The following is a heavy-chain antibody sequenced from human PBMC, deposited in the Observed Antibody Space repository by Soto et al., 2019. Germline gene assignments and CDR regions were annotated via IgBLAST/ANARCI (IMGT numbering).Heavy chain of an antibody. V-gene: IGHV4-30-4*01. CDR3: ARDLRQLLRQGSYYYGMDV. CDR1: GGSISSGDYY. D-gene: IGHD2-2*01. Sequence: KPSETLSLTCTDSGGSISSGDYYWSWIRQPPGKGLEWIGYIYYSGSTYYNLSLKSRVTISVDTSKNQFSLKLSSVTAADTAVYYCARDLRQLLRQGSYYYGMDVWGQGTTVAVSS. CDR2: IYYSGST. J-gene: IGHJ6*02.